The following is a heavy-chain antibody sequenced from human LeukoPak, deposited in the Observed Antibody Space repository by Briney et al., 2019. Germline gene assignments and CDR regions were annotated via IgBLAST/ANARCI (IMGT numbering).Heavy chain of an antibody. CDR2: IYPGDSDT. V-gene: IGHV5-51*01. D-gene: IGHD3-22*01. J-gene: IGHJ4*02. Sequence: GASLKISCKGSGSRFTTYWIGWVRQMPGRGLEWGGIIYPGDSDTRYSPSFQGQVTISADKSISTAYLQWSSLKASDTAMYYCARQFRDSSGYYSYYFDYWGQGTLVTVSS. CDR1: GSRFTTYW. CDR3: ARQFRDSSGYYSYYFDY.